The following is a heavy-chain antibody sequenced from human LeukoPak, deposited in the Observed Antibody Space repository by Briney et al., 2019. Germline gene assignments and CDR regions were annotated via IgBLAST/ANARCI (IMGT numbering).Heavy chain of an antibody. V-gene: IGHV4-59*01. CDR1: GGSISGYY. Sequence: ASETLSLTCTVSGGSISGYYWSWIRQPPGKGLEWIGYIGGTNYNPSLKSRLTISVDTSKNQFSLQLRSVTEADTAVYYCARDPIVWGQGTRVTVSS. CDR3: ARDPIV. D-gene: IGHD2-15*01. CDR2: IGGT. J-gene: IGHJ4*02.